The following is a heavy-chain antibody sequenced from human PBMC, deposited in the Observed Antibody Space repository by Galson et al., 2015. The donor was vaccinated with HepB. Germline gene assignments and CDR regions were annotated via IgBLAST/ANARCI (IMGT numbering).Heavy chain of an antibody. V-gene: IGHV3-33*01. CDR2: IWYDGSNK. D-gene: IGHD4-17*01. CDR1: GFTFSSYG. CDR3: ARPYGDYDDAFDI. Sequence: SLRLSCAASGFTFSSYGMHWVRQAPGKGLEWVAVIWYDGSNKYYADSVKGRFTISRDNSKNTLYLQMNSLRAEDTAVYYCARPYGDYDDAFDIWGQGTMVTVSS. J-gene: IGHJ3*02.